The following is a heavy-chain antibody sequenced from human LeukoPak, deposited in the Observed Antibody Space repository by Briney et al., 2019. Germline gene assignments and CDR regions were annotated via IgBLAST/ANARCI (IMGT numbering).Heavy chain of an antibody. V-gene: IGHV3-48*01. CDR3: ARRQTTVPPHP. J-gene: IGHJ5*02. D-gene: IGHD4-11*01. Sequence: GGSLRLSCAASGFTFSSYSMNWVRQAPGKGLEWVSYISSSSSTIYYADSVKGRFTISRDNAKNSLYLQMNSLRAEDTAVYYCARRQTTVPPHPWGQGTLVTVSS. CDR1: GFTFSSYS. CDR2: ISSSSSTI.